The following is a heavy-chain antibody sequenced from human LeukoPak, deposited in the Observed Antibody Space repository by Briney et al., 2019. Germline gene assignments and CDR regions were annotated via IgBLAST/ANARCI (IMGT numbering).Heavy chain of an antibody. V-gene: IGHV1-2*02. CDR3: TRGPSA. CDR1: GYTFTGYY. Sequence: GASVKVSCKASGYTFTGYYLHWVRQAPGQGLEWMGWINPNGGGTNYAQKFQGRVTMTRDTSISTAYMELSSLRSDDTAVYFRTRGPSAWGQGALVTVSS. CDR2: INPNGGGT. J-gene: IGHJ4*02.